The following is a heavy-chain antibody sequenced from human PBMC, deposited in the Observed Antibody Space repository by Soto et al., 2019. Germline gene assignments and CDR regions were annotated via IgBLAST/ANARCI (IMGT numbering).Heavy chain of an antibody. V-gene: IGHV1-18*01. CDR1: GYTFTSYG. CDR3: ARVQSGYDFAY. Sequence: QVQLVQSGAEVKKPGASVKVSCKASGYTFTSYGINWVRQAPGQGLEWMGWISAYNGNTHYAQKLQGRFTMTPXTSTSTAYMELRSLRSDDTAVYYCARVQSGYDFAYWGQGTLVTVSS. D-gene: IGHD5-12*01. J-gene: IGHJ4*02. CDR2: ISAYNGNT.